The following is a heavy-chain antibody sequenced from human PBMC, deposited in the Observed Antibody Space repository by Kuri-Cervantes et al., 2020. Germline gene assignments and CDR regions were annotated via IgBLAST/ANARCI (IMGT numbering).Heavy chain of an antibody. V-gene: IGHV4-59*01. J-gene: IGHJ6*02. Sequence: ESLKISCTVSGGSISSYYWSWIRQPPGKGLEWIGYIYYSGSTNYNPSLKSRVTISVDTSKNQFSLKLSSVTAADTAVYYCARDAIEGGYYDSSGYYFYYYYGMDVWGQGTTVTVSS. D-gene: IGHD3-22*01. CDR2: IYYSGST. CDR3: ARDAIEGGYYDSSGYYFYYYYGMDV. CDR1: GGSISSYY.